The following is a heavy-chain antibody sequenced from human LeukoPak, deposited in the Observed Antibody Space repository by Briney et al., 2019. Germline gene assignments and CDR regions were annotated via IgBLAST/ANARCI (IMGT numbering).Heavy chain of an antibody. Sequence: PSETLSLTCTVSGGSISSYYWSWIRQPPEKGLEWIGYIYYSGSTNYNPSLRSRVTISVDTSKNQFSLKLSSVTAADTAVYYCARRGPATAMVFFFDYWGQGTLVTVSS. CDR1: GGSISSYY. V-gene: IGHV4-59*01. D-gene: IGHD5-18*01. CDR3: ARRGPATAMVFFFDY. CDR2: IYYSGST. J-gene: IGHJ4*02.